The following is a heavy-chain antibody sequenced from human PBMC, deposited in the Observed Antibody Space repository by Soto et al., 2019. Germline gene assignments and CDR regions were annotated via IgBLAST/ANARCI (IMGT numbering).Heavy chain of an antibody. D-gene: IGHD5-12*01. CDR3: ARRGYDLTYYFDY. CDR2: IYYSGSP. J-gene: IGHJ4*02. Sequence: SETLSLTCTVSGGSISSYYWSWIRHPPGKGLEWIGYIYYSGSPNYNPSLKSRVTISVDTSKNQFSLKLSSVTAADTAVYYCARRGYDLTYYFDYWGQGTLVTVSS. CDR1: GGSISSYY. V-gene: IGHV4-59*08.